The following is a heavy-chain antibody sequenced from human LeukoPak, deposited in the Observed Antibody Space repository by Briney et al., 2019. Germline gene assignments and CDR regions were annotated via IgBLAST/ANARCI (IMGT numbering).Heavy chain of an antibody. Sequence: ASVKASCKASGYTSTSYDINWVRQAPGQGLEWMGWMNPNSGNTGYAQKFQGRVTMTRNTSISTAYMELSSLRSEDTAVYYCARARVWHGVDPWGQGTLVTVSS. V-gene: IGHV1-8*01. CDR2: MNPNSGNT. D-gene: IGHD3-16*01. CDR3: ARARVWHGVDP. J-gene: IGHJ5*02. CDR1: GYTSTSYD.